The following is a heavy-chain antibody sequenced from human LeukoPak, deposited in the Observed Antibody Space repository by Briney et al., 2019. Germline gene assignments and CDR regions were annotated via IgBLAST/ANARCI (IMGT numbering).Heavy chain of an antibody. D-gene: IGHD3-9*01. J-gene: IGHJ4*02. CDR2: INPNSGGT. CDR3: ARVNDLLTGYYHPPLDS. V-gene: IGHV1-2*02. Sequence: GASVKVSCKASGYTFTGYYMHWVRQAPGQGLEWMGWINPNSGGTNYAQKFQGRVTLTRDTSISTAYMELSSLRSDDTAVYYCARVNDLLTGYYHPPLDSWGQGTLVTVSS. CDR1: GYTFTGYY.